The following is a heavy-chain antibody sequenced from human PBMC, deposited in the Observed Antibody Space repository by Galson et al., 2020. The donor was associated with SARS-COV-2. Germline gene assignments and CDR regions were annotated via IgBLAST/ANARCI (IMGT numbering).Heavy chain of an antibody. CDR3: AKELSGSTYTGSGHY. V-gene: IGHV3-23*01. CDR2: ISGSGANT. D-gene: IGHD1-26*01. J-gene: IGHJ4*02. Sequence: TGGSLRLSCAASGFTFSSYAMTWVRQAPGKGLEWVSAISGSGANTYYADSVKGRFTISRDNSKNTLYLQMNSLRAEDTAVYYCAKELSGSTYTGSGHYWGQGTLVTVSS. CDR1: GFTFSSYA.